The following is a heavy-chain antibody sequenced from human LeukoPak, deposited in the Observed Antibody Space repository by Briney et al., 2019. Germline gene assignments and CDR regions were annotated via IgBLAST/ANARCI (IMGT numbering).Heavy chain of an antibody. V-gene: IGHV3-48*02. CDR2: ISGRSEAK. CDR1: GFTFSDYS. J-gene: IGHJ3*02. Sequence: TGGSLTLSCTASGFTFSDYSMNWVRQAPGKGLEWVSYISGRSEAKYYADSVKGRLTISRDNAKNSLYLQMNSLRDEDTAVYYCARDYKYASDIWGQGTTVTVSS. D-gene: IGHD1-14*01. CDR3: ARDYKYASDI.